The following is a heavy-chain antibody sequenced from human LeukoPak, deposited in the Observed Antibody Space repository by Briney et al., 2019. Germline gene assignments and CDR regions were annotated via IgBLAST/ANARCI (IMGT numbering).Heavy chain of an antibody. CDR2: VYTSGST. CDR3: ARDAYRELYFDS. CDR1: GGSMSHFY. D-gene: IGHD1-26*01. J-gene: IGHJ4*02. V-gene: IGHV4-4*07. Sequence: PSETLSLTCIVSGGSMSHFYWSWIRQPAGKGLQWIGRVYTSGSTNYNPSLRSRVSMSADTSKNQFSLTLTFVTAADTAVYYCARDAYRELYFDSWGQGILVSVSS.